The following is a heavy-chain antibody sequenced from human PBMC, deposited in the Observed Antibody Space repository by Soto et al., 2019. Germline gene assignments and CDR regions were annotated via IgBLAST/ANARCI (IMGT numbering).Heavy chain of an antibody. CDR1: GGSVSSDNYY. CDR3: ARDIRGYSRAFDY. Sequence: SETLSLTCTVSGGSVSSDNYYWTWIRQPPGKGLEWIGYIYSSGSTNYNPSLKSRVTISLDRSRNQFSLKLTSVTAADTAVYYWARDIRGYSRAFDYWGQGTLVTVSS. CDR2: IYSSGST. J-gene: IGHJ4*02. V-gene: IGHV4-61*01. D-gene: IGHD5-18*01.